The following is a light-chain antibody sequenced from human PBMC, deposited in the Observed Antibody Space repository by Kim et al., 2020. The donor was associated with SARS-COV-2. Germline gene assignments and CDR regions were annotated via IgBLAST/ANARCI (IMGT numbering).Light chain of an antibody. CDR3: LQDNSYPLT. V-gene: IGKV1-17*03. CDR1: QGIRNY. Sequence: SATGGDRVHVTWRARQGIRNYLAGVQQKTGKGPKRLIYGGSRLERGVPSRVRGSGTGTGFTLKIHRLEPEDFATYYCLQDNSYPLTLGGETKGE. J-gene: IGKJ4*01. CDR2: GGS.